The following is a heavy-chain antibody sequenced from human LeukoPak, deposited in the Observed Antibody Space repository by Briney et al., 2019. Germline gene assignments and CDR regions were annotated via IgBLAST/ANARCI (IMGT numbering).Heavy chain of an antibody. Sequence: GGSLRLSCAASGFTFSSYAMSWVRQAPGKGLEWVSVISSSGSTIYYADSVKGRFTISRDNAKNSLYLQMNSLRAEDTAVYYCARSQTGSSSWYYFDYWGQGTLVTVSS. CDR3: ARSQTGSSSWYYFDY. J-gene: IGHJ4*02. CDR2: ISSSGSTI. CDR1: GFTFSSYA. V-gene: IGHV3-48*03. D-gene: IGHD6-13*01.